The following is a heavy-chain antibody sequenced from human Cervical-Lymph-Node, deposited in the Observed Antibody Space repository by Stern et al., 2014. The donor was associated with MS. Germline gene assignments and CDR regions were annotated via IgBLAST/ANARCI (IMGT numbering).Heavy chain of an antibody. CDR3: AREEDGDNWYFQH. V-gene: IGHV1-18*01. Sequence: QDQLVQSGAEVKKPGASVKVSCKASGYTFTNYGITWVRHAPGQGLEWMGWISAYNGNTNYAQKLQGRVTMTTDTSTSTAYMELRTLRSDDTAVYYCAREEDGDNWYFQHWGQGTLVTVSS. J-gene: IGHJ1*01. CDR1: GYTFTNYG. CDR2: ISAYNGNT. D-gene: IGHD4-17*01.